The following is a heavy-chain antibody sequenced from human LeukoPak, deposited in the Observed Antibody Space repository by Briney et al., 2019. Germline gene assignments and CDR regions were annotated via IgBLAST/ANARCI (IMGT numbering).Heavy chain of an antibody. Sequence: GGSLRLSCTASGFTFREYAMSWVRQAPGKGLEWVSGIGRSETQTSYADSGKGRFIISRDNSKNTLYLHMNSLSADDTATYFCAKGGQVRDMDWYFDLWGPGTQVTVSS. J-gene: IGHJ4*02. CDR2: IGRSETQT. D-gene: IGHD3/OR15-3a*01. CDR3: AKGGQVRDMDWYFDL. CDR1: GFTFREYA. V-gene: IGHV3-23*05.